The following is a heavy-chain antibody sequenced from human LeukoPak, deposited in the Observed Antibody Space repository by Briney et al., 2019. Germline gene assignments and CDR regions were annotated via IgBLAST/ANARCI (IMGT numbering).Heavy chain of an antibody. CDR3: ARDTREGYRYYYYYGMDV. V-gene: IGHV3-30*02. J-gene: IGHJ6*02. CDR1: GFTFSSYG. CDR2: IRYDGSNK. Sequence: GGSLRLSCAASGFTFSSYGMHWVRQAPGKGLEWVAFIRYDGSNKYYADSVKGRFTISRDNSKNTLYLQMDSLRVEDTAVYYCARDTREGYRYYYYYGMDVWGQGTTVTVSS. D-gene: IGHD5-12*01.